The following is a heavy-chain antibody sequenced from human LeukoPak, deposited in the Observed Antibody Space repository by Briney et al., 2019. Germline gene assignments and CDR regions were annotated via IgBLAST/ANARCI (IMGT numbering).Heavy chain of an antibody. CDR1: GGSISSYY. J-gene: IGHJ4*02. D-gene: IGHD3-22*01. Sequence: PETLSLTCTVSGGSISSYYWNWVRQPPGKGLEWIGRVFYSGSTNYNPSLKSRVTTSVDTSKNQFSLKLSSVTAADTAVYYCARGGYDSSGYHDNYFDYWGQGTLVTVSS. V-gene: IGHV4-59*01. CDR3: ARGGYDSSGYHDNYFDY. CDR2: VFYSGST.